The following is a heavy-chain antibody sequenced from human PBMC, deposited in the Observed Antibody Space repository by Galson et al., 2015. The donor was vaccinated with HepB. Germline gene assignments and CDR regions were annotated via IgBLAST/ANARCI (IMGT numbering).Heavy chain of an antibody. CDR1: GYSFTNYW. J-gene: IGHJ6*02. CDR2: IYPGDSEI. Sequence: QSGAEVKRPGESLKISCQASGYSFTNYWIGWVRQTPGYGLECMGIIYPGDSEIRYNPSFQGQVTMSVDKSISTAYLQLGSLKASDSAMYYCARLGQELYHCYGMGVCGQGTTVTVS. CDR3: ARLGQELYHCYGMGV. V-gene: IGHV5-51*01. D-gene: IGHD1-7*01.